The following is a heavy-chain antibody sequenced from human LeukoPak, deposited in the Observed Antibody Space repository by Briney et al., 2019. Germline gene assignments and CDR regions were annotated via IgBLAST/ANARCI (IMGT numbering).Heavy chain of an antibody. Sequence: PGRSLRLSCAASGFTVSSDYMSWVSQAPGKGLEWVSVIYSSSITSYADSVKGRFTISRHNSKNTLYLQMNSLRADDTAVYYCARGRGAANDAFDIWGQGTMVTVSS. CDR3: ARGRGAANDAFDI. J-gene: IGHJ3*02. V-gene: IGHV3-53*04. CDR1: GFTVSSDY. CDR2: IYSSSIT. D-gene: IGHD3-10*01.